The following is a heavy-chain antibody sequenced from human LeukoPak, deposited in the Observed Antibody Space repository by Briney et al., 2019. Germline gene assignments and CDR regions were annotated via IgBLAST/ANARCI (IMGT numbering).Heavy chain of an antibody. Sequence: GGSLRLSCAASGFTFSDFAMSWVRQAPGKGLEWVSTIGGSRGSTYYADSVKGRFTISRDNSKHTLYLQMNSLRAEDTAVYYCAKTMGAIDHDYWGQGTLVTVSS. CDR2: IGGSRGST. CDR1: GFTFSDFA. J-gene: IGHJ4*02. CDR3: AKTMGAIDHDY. V-gene: IGHV3-23*01. D-gene: IGHD2-2*02.